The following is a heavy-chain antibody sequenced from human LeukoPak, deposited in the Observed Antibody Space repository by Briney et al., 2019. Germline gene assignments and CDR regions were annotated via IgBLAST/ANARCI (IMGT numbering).Heavy chain of an antibody. Sequence: ASVKVSCKASGYTFINYYMHWVRQAPGQGLEWMGVINPNGGGTGYAQKVQARVTMTRDTSTSTVYMELSSLRSEDTAVYYCAAWGSSSSPLPGMDVWGQGTTVTVSS. CDR2: INPNGGGT. V-gene: IGHV1-46*01. CDR1: GYTFINYY. J-gene: IGHJ6*02. CDR3: AAWGSSSSPLPGMDV. D-gene: IGHD6-13*01.